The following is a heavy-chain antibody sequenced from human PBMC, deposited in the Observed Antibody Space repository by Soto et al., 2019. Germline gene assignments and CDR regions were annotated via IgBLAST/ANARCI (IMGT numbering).Heavy chain of an antibody. J-gene: IGHJ6*02. Sequence: PGGSLRLSCAASGFTFSSFAMSWVRQAPGKGQEWVSAISGSGGSTYYADSVKGRFTISRDNSKNTLYLQMNSLRAEDTAVYYCAKPYDFWSGYYDHIDYYYGMDVWGQGTTVTVSS. CDR3: AKPYDFWSGYYDHIDYYYGMDV. V-gene: IGHV3-23*01. CDR2: ISGSGGST. D-gene: IGHD3-3*01. CDR1: GFTFSSFA.